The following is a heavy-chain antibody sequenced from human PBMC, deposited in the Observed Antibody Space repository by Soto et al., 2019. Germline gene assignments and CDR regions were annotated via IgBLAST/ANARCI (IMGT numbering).Heavy chain of an antibody. CDR2: IDYSGAT. Sequence: PSETLSLTCTVSGDSIRSGSAYWSWVRHHPGKGLEWIGFIDYSGATHYNPSLKSRVTMSVDTSKNQFSLKVRSVTAADTAIYYCARDMAGNPFFDDYFEFWGQGTRVTVSS. CDR1: GDSIRSGSAY. V-gene: IGHV4-31*03. J-gene: IGHJ4*02. CDR3: ARDMAGNPFFDDYFEF. D-gene: IGHD6-19*01.